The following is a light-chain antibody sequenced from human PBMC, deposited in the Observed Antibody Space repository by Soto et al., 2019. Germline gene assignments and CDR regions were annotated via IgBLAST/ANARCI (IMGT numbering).Light chain of an antibody. CDR2: KAS. J-gene: IGKJ1*01. V-gene: IGKV1-5*03. Sequence: IQMTQSPATLSASVGDRVTITCRASQSLSSWLAWYQQKPGKAPKLLIYKASSLESGVPSRFRGSGSGTEFTLTISSLQPDDFETYYCQQYNSYSWTFGQGTKVDIK. CDR1: QSLSSW. CDR3: QQYNSYSWT.